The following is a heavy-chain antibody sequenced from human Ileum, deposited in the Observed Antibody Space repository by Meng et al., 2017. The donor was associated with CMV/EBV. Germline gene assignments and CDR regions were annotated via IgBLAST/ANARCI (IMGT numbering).Heavy chain of an antibody. CDR3: ARGKPRYCSSTSCYRPNYFDY. Sequence: GSLRLSCAVYGGSFSGYYWSWIRQPPGKGLEWIGEINHSGRTNYNPSLKSRVTISVDTSKNQFSLKLSSVTAADTAVYYCARGKPRYCSSTSCYRPNYFDYWGQGTLVTVSS. CDR1: GGSFSGYY. D-gene: IGHD2-2*01. CDR2: INHSGRT. V-gene: IGHV4-34*01. J-gene: IGHJ4*02.